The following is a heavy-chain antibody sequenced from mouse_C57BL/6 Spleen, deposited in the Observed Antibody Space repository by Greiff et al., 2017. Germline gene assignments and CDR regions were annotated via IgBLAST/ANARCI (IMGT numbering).Heavy chain of an antibody. Sequence: QVQLQQPGAELVKPGASVKLSCKASGYTFTSYWMQWVKQRPGQGLEWIGEIDPADGYTNYNQKFKGKATLTADTSSSTAYMQLSSLTSENSAVXYCARSGTGAGCDYWGQGTTLTVSS. V-gene: IGHV1-50*01. CDR1: GYTFTSYW. J-gene: IGHJ2*01. CDR3: ARSGTGAGCDY. CDR2: IDPADGYT. D-gene: IGHD4-1*01.